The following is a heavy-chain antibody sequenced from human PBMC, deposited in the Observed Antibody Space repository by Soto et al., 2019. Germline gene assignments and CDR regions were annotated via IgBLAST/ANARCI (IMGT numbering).Heavy chain of an antibody. CDR3: AKGGGSARDFDY. Sequence: PGGSLRLSCTGSGFTFVNYGMHWVRQAPGKGLEWVASTSYDGNNKYYADSLKGRFTISRDNSKKMVYLQMTSLGPEDTAVYYCAKGGGSARDFDYWGQGALVTVPQ. CDR2: TSYDGNNK. CDR1: GFTFVNYG. V-gene: IGHV3-30*18. D-gene: IGHD1-26*01. J-gene: IGHJ4*02.